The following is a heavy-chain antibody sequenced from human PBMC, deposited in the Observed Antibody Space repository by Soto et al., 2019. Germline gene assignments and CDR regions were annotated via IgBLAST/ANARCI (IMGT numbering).Heavy chain of an antibody. CDR3: ARQPDGSQRAVHAFDI. V-gene: IGHV1-18*01. CDR1: GYTFTSYG. CDR2: ISAYNGNT. J-gene: IGHJ3*02. D-gene: IGHD1-1*01. Sequence: ASVKVSCKASGYTFTSYGISWVRQAPGQGLEWMGWISAYNGNTNYAQKLQGRVTMTTDTSTSTAYMELRSLRSDDTAVYYCARQPDGSQRAVHAFDIWGQGTMVTVSS.